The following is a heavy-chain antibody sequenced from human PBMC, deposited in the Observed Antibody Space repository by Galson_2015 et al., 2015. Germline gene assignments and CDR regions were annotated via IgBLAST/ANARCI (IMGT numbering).Heavy chain of an antibody. CDR2: MNPNSGNT. V-gene: IGHV1-8*01. D-gene: IGHD3-22*01. J-gene: IGHJ3*02. CDR3: AVTYYYDSSGYFPENDAFDI. Sequence: SVKVSCKASGYTFTSYDINWVRQAPGQGLEWMGWMNPNSGNTGYAQKFQGRVTMTRNTSISTAYMELSSLRSEDTAVYYCAVTYYYDSSGYFPENDAFDIWGQGTMVTVSS. CDR1: GYTFTSYD.